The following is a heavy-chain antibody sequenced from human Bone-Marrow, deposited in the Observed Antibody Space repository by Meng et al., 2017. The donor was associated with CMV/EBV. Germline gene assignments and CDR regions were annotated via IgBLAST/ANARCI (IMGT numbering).Heavy chain of an antibody. D-gene: IGHD5-18*01. CDR3: ARDRMVTDIEYYYYGMDV. V-gene: IGHV3-21*01. CDR2: ISGSSGYI. J-gene: IGHJ6*02. Sequence: GESQKISCTASGFTFSYDNMNWVRQAPGKGLEWVSSISGSSGYIYYADSVKGRFTISRDNAKNSLYLQMNSLRAEDTAVYYCARDRMVTDIEYYYYGMDVWGQGTTVTVSS. CDR1: GFTFSYDN.